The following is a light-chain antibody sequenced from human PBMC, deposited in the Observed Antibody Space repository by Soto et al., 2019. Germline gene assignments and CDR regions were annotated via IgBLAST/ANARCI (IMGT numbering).Light chain of an antibody. CDR2: LEGSGSY. CDR1: SAHSSYI. J-gene: IGLJ2*01. V-gene: IGLV4-60*03. CDR3: ETWDSSTYVV. Sequence: QSVLTQSSSASASLGSSVKLTCTLSSAHSSYIIAWHQQQPGKAPRYLMKLEGSGSYNKGSGVPDRFSGSSSGADHYLTISNLQSEDEADYYCETWDSSTYVVFGGGTKLTVL.